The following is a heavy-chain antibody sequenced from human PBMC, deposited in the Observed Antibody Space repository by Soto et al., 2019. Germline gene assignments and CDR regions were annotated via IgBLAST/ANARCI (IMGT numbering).Heavy chain of an antibody. J-gene: IGHJ4*02. Sequence: EVQLVESGGGLVQPGGSLRLSCVASGFTFSDHYIDWVRQAPGKGLEWVGRTKDKANSYTAEYAASVKGRFTISRDDSKNTLYLQMNSLKTEDTAVYYCTTEGALPGPDFDYWGQGNLVTVSS. D-gene: IGHD3-16*01. CDR3: TTEGALPGPDFDY. V-gene: IGHV3-72*01. CDR1: GFTFSDHY. CDR2: TKDKANSYTA.